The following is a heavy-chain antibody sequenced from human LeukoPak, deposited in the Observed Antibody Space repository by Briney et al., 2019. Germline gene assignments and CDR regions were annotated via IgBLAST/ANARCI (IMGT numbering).Heavy chain of an antibody. V-gene: IGHV3-53*01. CDR1: GFTVGSNY. CDR2: IYSGGTT. D-gene: IGHD6-13*01. CDR3: ARDRVPLYSSSWYVAFDI. Sequence: GGSLRLSCAASGFTVGSNYMSWVRQAPGKGLEWVSVIYSGGTTYYADSVKGRFTISRDNAKNSLYLQMNSLRAEDTAVYYYARDRVPLYSSSWYVAFDIWGQGTMVTVSS. J-gene: IGHJ3*02.